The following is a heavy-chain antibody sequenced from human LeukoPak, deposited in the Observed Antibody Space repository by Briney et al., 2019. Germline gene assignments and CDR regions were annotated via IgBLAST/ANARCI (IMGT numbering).Heavy chain of an antibody. CDR3: AKDRYCSSTSCDDAFDI. J-gene: IGHJ3*02. CDR1: GFTFSSYA. CDR2: ISYDGSNK. V-gene: IGHV3-30-3*01. D-gene: IGHD2-2*01. Sequence: GGSLRLSCAASGFTFSSYAMHWVRQAPCKGLEWVAVISYDGSNKYYADSVKGRFTISRDNSKNTLYLQMNSLRAEDTAVYYCAKDRYCSSTSCDDAFDIWGQGTMVTVSS.